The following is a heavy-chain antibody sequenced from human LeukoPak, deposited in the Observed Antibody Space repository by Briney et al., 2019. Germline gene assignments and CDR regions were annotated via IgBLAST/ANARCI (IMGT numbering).Heavy chain of an antibody. Sequence: PSETLSLTCTVSGGSISSYYWSWIRQPPGKGLGWIGYIYYSGSTNYNPSLKSRVTISVDTSKNQFSLKLSSVTAADTAVYYCARSSLWFGELNWFDPWGQGTLVTVSS. CDR1: GGSISSYY. V-gene: IGHV4-59*08. CDR3: ARSSLWFGELNWFDP. D-gene: IGHD3-10*01. J-gene: IGHJ5*02. CDR2: IYYSGST.